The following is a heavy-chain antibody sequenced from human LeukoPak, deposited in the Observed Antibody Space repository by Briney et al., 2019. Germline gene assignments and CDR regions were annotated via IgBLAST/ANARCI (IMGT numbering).Heavy chain of an antibody. Sequence: GGSLRPSCAASGFTFSSYGMHWVRQAPGKGLEWVAVISYDGSNKYYADSVKGRFTISRDNSKNTLYLQMNSLRAEDTAVYYCAKDLTSIVVGATGLGYWGQGTLVTVSS. CDR1: GFTFSSYG. CDR3: AKDLTSIVVGATGLGY. V-gene: IGHV3-30*18. CDR2: ISYDGSNK. D-gene: IGHD1-26*01. J-gene: IGHJ4*02.